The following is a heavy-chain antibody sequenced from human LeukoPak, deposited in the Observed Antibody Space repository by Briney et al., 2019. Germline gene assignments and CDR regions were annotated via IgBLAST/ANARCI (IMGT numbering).Heavy chain of an antibody. V-gene: IGHV4-34*01. CDR2: INHSGST. D-gene: IGHD2-2*01. CDR3: AGGVVVPAATSYYFDY. Sequence: PSETLSLTCAVYGGSFSGYYWSWIRQPPGKGLEWIGEINHSGSTNYNPSLKSRVTISVDTSKNQFSLKLSSVTAADTAVYYCAGGVVVPAATSYYFDYWGQGTLVTVSS. J-gene: IGHJ4*02. CDR1: GGSFSGYY.